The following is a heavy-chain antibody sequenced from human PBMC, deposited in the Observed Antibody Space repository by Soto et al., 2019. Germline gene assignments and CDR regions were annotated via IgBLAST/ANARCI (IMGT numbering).Heavy chain of an antibody. CDR1: GFTLSSYS. J-gene: IGHJ6*02. Sequence: EVQLVESGGGLVQPGGSLRLSCAASGFTLSSYSMNWARQAPGQGLEWVSYISSSSSTIYYADSVKGRFTISRDNAKNSLYLQMNSLRDEDTAVYYCERDNPRSSGWDVWGQGTTVTVSS. V-gene: IGHV3-48*02. CDR2: ISSSSSTI. CDR3: ERDNPRSSGWDV.